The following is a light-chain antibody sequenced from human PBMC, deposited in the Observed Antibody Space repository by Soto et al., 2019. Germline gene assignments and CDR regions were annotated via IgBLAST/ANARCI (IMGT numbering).Light chain of an antibody. Sequence: DIQMTQSPSTLSASVGDRVTNTCRASQTISNWLAWYQQKPGKAPKLLIYDASSLEGGVPSRFSGSGSGTEFTLTLSSLQPDDFATYYCQQYYSYWTFGQGTKV. CDR3: QQYYSYWT. CDR1: QTISNW. V-gene: IGKV1-5*01. J-gene: IGKJ1*01. CDR2: DAS.